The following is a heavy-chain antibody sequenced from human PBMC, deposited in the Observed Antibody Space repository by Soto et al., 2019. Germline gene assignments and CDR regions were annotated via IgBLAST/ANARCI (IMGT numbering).Heavy chain of an antibody. D-gene: IGHD3-10*01. CDR2: IYYSGST. CDR3: ASHYLEGLNDAFDI. Sequence: SETLSLTCTVAGGSISSGGYYCSWIRQYPGKGLEWIGYIYYSGSTYYNPSLKSRVTISVGTSKNQFSLKLSSVTTADTAVYYCASHYLEGLNDAFDIWGQGTMVTVS. V-gene: IGHV4-31*03. CDR1: GGSISSGGYY. J-gene: IGHJ3*02.